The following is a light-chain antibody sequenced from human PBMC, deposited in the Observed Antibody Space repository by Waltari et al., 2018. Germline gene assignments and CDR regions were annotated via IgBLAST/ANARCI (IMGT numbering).Light chain of an antibody. CDR3: QKYDSLPAT. V-gene: IGKV3-20*01. Sequence: VLTQSPSTLSLSPGERATLSCRASQSVIKYLAWYQQKPGRAPRLLIYHASTRATGIPDRFSGSVSGTDFSLTISRLEPEDFAVYYCQKYDSLPATFGQGTRVEIK. J-gene: IGKJ1*01. CDR2: HAS. CDR1: QSVIKY.